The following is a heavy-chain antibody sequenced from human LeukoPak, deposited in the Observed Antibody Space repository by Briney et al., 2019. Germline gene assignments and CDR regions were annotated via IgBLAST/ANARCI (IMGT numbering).Heavy chain of an antibody. V-gene: IGHV3-21*01. Sequence: GGSLRLSCAASGFTFSSYSMNWVRQAPGKGLEWVSFISTSSSYIHNADSVKGRFTISRDNAKNSLYLQMNSLRAEDTAVYHCARDGGSGSYYTNYFDYWGQGTLVTVSS. D-gene: IGHD3-10*01. CDR1: GFTFSSYS. CDR3: ARDGGSGSYYTNYFDY. J-gene: IGHJ4*02. CDR2: ISTSSSYI.